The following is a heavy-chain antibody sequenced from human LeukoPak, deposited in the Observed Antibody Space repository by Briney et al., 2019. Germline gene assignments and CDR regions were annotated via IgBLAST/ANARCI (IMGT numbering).Heavy chain of an antibody. D-gene: IGHD5-12*01. CDR1: GGSISSYY. CDR3: ARVLGRPPIVATIDY. Sequence: SETLSLTCTVSGGSISSYYWSWIRQPPGKGLEWIGYIYYSGSTNYNPSLKSRVTISVDTSKNQFSLKLSSVTAADTAVYYCARVLGRPPIVATIDYWGQGTLVTVSS. CDR2: IYYSGST. V-gene: IGHV4-59*01. J-gene: IGHJ4*02.